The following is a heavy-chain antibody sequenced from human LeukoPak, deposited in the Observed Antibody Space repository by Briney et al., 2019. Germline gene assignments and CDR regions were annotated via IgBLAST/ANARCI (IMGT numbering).Heavy chain of an antibody. CDR2: IHLSGIF. CDR1: GGSCDDYY. CDR3: ARGRDRSKAGDH. V-gene: IGHV4-34*01. Sequence: PSETLSLTCAVYGGSCDDYYCSWIRQPPGKGLEWIGEIHLSGIFYYNSSLMSRVTISIDTSKSQFSLRLTSVTAADTGFYYCARGRDRSKAGDHWGQGSLVTVSS. D-gene: IGHD5-24*01. J-gene: IGHJ4*02.